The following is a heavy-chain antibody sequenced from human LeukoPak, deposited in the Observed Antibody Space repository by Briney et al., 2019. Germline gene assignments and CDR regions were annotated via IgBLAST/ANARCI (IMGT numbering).Heavy chain of an antibody. D-gene: IGHD2-2*01. V-gene: IGHV4-59*01. CDR2: IYYSGST. CDR3: ARAFRYCSSTSCSNWFDP. J-gene: IGHJ5*02. Sequence: SETLSLTCTVSGGSISSYYWSWIRQPPGKGLEWIGYIYYSGSTNHNPSLKSRVTISVDTSKNQFSLKLSSVTAADTAVYYCARAFRYCSSTSCSNWFDPWGQGTLVTVSS. CDR1: GGSISSYY.